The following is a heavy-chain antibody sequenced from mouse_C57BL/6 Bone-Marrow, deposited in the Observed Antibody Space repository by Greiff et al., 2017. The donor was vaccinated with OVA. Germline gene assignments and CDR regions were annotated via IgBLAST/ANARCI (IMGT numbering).Heavy chain of an antibody. CDR2: IDPANGDT. CDR3: TTLYDGSSSAWFAY. D-gene: IGHD1-1*01. V-gene: IGHV14-4*01. J-gene: IGHJ3*01. Sequence: EVQLQQSGAELVRPGASVKLSCTASGFNIKDDYMHWVKQRPEQGLEWIGWIDPANGDTEYASKFQGKATITADTSSNTAYLQLNSLTSEDTAVDYCTTLYDGSSSAWFAYWGQGTLVTVSA. CDR1: GFNIKDDY.